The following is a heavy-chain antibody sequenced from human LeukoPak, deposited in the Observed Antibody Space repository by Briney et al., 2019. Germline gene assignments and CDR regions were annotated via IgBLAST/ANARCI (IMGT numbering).Heavy chain of an antibody. D-gene: IGHD1-14*01. CDR1: GGSISSYY. Sequence: PSETLFLTCTVSGGSISSYYWSWIRQPPGKGLEWIGYIYYSGSTNYNPSLKSRVTISVDTSKNQLSLHMSSVTASDSAIYYCARHRRNLNEDRFREGEPNFDYWGQGTLVTVSS. CDR3: ARHRRNLNEDRFREGEPNFDY. J-gene: IGHJ4*02. V-gene: IGHV4-59*08. CDR2: IYYSGST.